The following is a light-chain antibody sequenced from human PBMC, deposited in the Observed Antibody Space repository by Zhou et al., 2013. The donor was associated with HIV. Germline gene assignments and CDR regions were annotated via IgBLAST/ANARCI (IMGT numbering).Light chain of an antibody. CDR2: KAS. J-gene: IGKJ1*01. CDR3: LQHNVYPWT. V-gene: IGKV1-5*03. Sequence: DIQMTQSPSTLSASVGDRVTITCRASQSISVWLAWYQQKPGEAPKPLIYKASNLESGVPSRFSGSGSGTEFTLTISSLQPEDFATYYCLQHNVYPWTFGRGTRVDIK. CDR1: QSISVW.